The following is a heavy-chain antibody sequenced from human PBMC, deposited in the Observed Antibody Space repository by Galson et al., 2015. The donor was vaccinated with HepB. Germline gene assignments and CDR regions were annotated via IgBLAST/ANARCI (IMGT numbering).Heavy chain of an antibody. V-gene: IGHV3-49*03. J-gene: IGHJ3*02. D-gene: IGHD3-3*01. CDR2: IRNKAYGGTT. CDR1: GFTFGDYV. Sequence: SLRLSCAASGFTFGDYVMSWFRQAPGKGLEWVGFIRNKAYGGTTDYAASVKGRFTISRDDSKSIAYLQMNSLKTEDTAVYYCARGGYYDFWSDGFDIWGQGTMVTVSS. CDR3: ARGGYYDFWSDGFDI.